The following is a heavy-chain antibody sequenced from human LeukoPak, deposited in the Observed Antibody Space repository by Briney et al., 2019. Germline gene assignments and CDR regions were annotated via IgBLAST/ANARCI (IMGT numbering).Heavy chain of an antibody. J-gene: IGHJ4*02. Sequence: ASVKVSCKASGYTFTSYDINWVRQATGQGLEWMGWMNPNSGNTGYAQKFQGRVTMTTDTSTSTAYMELRSLRSDDTAVYYCARDGGRLFDYWGQGTLVTVSS. CDR2: MNPNSGNT. D-gene: IGHD1-26*01. CDR3: ARDGGRLFDY. V-gene: IGHV1-8*01. CDR1: GYTFTSYD.